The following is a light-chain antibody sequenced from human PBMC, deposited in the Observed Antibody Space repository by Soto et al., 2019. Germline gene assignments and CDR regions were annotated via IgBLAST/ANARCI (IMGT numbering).Light chain of an antibody. CDR2: GAS. J-gene: IGKJ3*01. Sequence: EIVLTQSPGTLSLSPRERATLSCRASQSVISSYLAWYQQKPGQTPMLLIYGASSRATGIPDRFSGSASGTAFTLTISRLEPEDFAVYYCHHYGTSPPFTFGPGTKVDIK. CDR3: HHYGTSPPFT. CDR1: QSVISSY. V-gene: IGKV3-20*01.